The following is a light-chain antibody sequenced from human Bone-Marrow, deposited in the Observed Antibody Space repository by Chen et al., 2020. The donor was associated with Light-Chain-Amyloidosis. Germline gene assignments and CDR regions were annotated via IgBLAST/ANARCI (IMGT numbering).Light chain of an antibody. Sequence: DIVMTQSPTSLAVSLGERATINCRSSQSDLHSSNNKNYLAWYQQKPGQPPKLLIYWASTRESGVPDRFSASGSVTDFTLTISSLQAEDVAVYHCQQYYGTPTFGPGTKVDIK. CDR3: QQYYGTPT. CDR2: WAS. CDR1: QSDLHSSNNKNY. J-gene: IGKJ3*01. V-gene: IGKV4-1*01.